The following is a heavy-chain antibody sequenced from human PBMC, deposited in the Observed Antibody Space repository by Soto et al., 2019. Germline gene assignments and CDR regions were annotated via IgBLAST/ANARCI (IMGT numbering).Heavy chain of an antibody. J-gene: IGHJ5*02. CDR1: GFTFSSYA. CDR2: ITASGGST. CDR3: AKQGLRLNWLDT. Sequence: GGSLRLSCAASGFTFSSYAMSWIRQAPGKGLEWVSAITASGGSTFYADSVKGRFTISRDNSRDTLYLQMSSLRADDTAVYYCAKQGLRLNWLDTWGQGTLVTVSS. V-gene: IGHV3-23*01. D-gene: IGHD4-17*01.